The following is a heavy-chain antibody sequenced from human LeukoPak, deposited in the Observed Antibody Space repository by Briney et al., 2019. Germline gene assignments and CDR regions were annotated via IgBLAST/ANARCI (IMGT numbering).Heavy chain of an antibody. CDR1: GFTFSSYA. CDR3: AKGSSGWYGLCDY. Sequence: GGSLRLSCAASGFTFSSYAMSWVRQAPGKGLEWVSAISGSGGSTYYADSVKGRFTISRDNSKNTLYLQMDSLRAEDTAVYYCAKGSSGWYGLCDYWGQGTLVTVSS. CDR2: ISGSGGST. V-gene: IGHV3-23*01. D-gene: IGHD6-19*01. J-gene: IGHJ4*02.